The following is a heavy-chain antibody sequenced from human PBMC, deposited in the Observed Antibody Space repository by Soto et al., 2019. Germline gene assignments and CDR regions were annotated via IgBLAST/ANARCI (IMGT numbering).Heavy chain of an antibody. V-gene: IGHV1-18*01. CDR3: ARDGITIFGVVIRNDY. J-gene: IGHJ4*02. CDR1: GYTFTSYG. D-gene: IGHD3-3*01. CDR2: ISAYNGNT. Sequence: ASVKVSCKASGYTFTSYGISWVRQAPGQGLEWMGWISAYNGNTNYAQKLQGRVTMTTDTSTSTAYMELRSPRSDDTAVYYCARDGITIFGVVIRNDYWGQGTLVTVSS.